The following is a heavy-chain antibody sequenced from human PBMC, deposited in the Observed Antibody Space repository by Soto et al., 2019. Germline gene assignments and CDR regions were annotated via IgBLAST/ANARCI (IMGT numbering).Heavy chain of an antibody. Sequence: ASVKVSCKASGYTFTSYSMHWVLQAPGQRLEWMGWINAGNGNTKYSQKFQGRVTITRDTSASTAYMELSSLRSEDTAVYYCARRRILDSNWFDPWGQGTLVTVSS. CDR2: INAGNGNT. V-gene: IGHV1-3*01. J-gene: IGHJ5*02. CDR1: GYTFTSYS. CDR3: ARRRILDSNWFDP.